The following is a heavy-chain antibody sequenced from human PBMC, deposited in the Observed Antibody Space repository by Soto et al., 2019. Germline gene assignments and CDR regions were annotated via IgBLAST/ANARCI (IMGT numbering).Heavy chain of an antibody. CDR2: INPISGYT. CDR1: GYIFTDHY. J-gene: IGHJ6*02. CDR3: ARVRRSPSGVEV. D-gene: IGHD3-16*01. Sequence: QVQLVQSGAEVKKPGASVKVSCKASGYIFTDHYIHWVRQAPGQGLEWMGWINPISGYTDYAQKFQGRVIMTRDTSILTAYVDLSRLKSDDTAVYYCARVRRSPSGVEVWGQGTTVTVSS. V-gene: IGHV1-2*02.